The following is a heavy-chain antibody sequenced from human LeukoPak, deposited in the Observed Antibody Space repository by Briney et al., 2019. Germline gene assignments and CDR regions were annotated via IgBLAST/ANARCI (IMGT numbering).Heavy chain of an antibody. J-gene: IGHJ3*02. CDR2: INPSGGST. V-gene: IGHV1-46*01. CDR3: AREGYYDSSGYRDAFDI. D-gene: IGHD3-22*01. Sequence: ASVKVSCKASGGTFSSYAISWVRQAPGQGLEWMGIINPSGGSTSYAQKFQGRVTMTRDMSTSTVYMELSSLRSEDTAVYYCAREGYYDSSGYRDAFDIWGQGTMVTVSS. CDR1: GGTFSSYA.